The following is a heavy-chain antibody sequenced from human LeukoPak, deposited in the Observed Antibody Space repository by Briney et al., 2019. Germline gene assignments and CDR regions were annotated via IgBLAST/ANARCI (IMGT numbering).Heavy chain of an antibody. Sequence: GGSLRLSCAASGFTFSSYSMNWVRQAPGKGLEWVSFISSSSSYIYYADSVKGRFTTSRDNAKNSLYLQMNSLRAEDTAVYYCARTYLLAAATEFDPWGQGTLVTVSS. J-gene: IGHJ5*02. V-gene: IGHV3-21*01. D-gene: IGHD6-13*01. CDR3: ARTYLLAAATEFDP. CDR1: GFTFSSYS. CDR2: ISSSSSYI.